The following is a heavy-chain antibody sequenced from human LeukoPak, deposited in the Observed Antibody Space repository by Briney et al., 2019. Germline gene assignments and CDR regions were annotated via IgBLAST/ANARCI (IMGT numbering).Heavy chain of an antibody. Sequence: GASVKVSCKASGYTFTSDGISWVRQAPGQGLEWMGRISAYNGNTNYAQKLQGRVTMTTDTSTSTAYMELRSLRSDDTAVYYCARDSITFGGVIVTLWGQGTMVTASS. CDR3: ARDSITFGGVIVTL. CDR2: ISAYNGNT. J-gene: IGHJ3*01. D-gene: IGHD3-16*02. V-gene: IGHV1-18*04. CDR1: GYTFTSDG.